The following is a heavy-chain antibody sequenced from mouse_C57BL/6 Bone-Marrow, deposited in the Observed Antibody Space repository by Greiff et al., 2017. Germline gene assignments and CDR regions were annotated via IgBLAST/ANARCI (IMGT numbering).Heavy chain of an antibody. V-gene: IGHV14-4*01. D-gene: IGHD2-1*01. CDR1: GFNIKDDY. CDR3: SSGNGNDFDF. CDR2: IDPEIGDT. Sequence: DVHLVESGAELVRPGASVKLSCTASGFNIKDDYIHWVKQRPEQGLEWIGWIDPEIGDTEYASKFQGKATITSDTSSNTAYLQLSSLTSEDTAVYYCSSGNGNDFDFWGQGTPLTVAS. J-gene: IGHJ2*01.